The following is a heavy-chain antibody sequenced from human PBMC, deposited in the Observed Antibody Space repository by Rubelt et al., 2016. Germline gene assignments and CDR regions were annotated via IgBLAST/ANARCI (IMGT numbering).Heavy chain of an antibody. J-gene: IGHJ4*02. CDR1: GGSFNDYY. Sequence: QVQLKQWGAGLLKPSETLSLTRAVYGGSFNDYYWSWIRQPPGKGLEWIGEIDHSGSTNYNPSLKSRVTISVDTATNQFPRKRRLVNAADMAVFYCASGILYCTDGVCHNHCDYWGQGTLVTVSS. V-gene: IGHV4-34*01. D-gene: IGHD2-8*01. CDR3: ASGILYCTDGVCHNHCDY. CDR2: IDHSGST.